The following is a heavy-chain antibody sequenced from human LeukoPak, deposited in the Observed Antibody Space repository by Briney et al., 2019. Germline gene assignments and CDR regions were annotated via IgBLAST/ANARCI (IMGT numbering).Heavy chain of an antibody. CDR2: LYSDGRT. V-gene: IGHV3-53*01. CDR3: AKDRGFSGSSTFDF. CDR1: GLTVSDNY. D-gene: IGHD1-26*01. J-gene: IGHJ3*01. Sequence: PGGSLRLSCAASGLTVSDNYMSWVRQAPGKGLEWVSILYSDGRTFYADSVKGRFTISRDSSKNTLNLQMNSLRAEDTAVYYCAKDRGFSGSSTFDFWGQGTMVTVSS.